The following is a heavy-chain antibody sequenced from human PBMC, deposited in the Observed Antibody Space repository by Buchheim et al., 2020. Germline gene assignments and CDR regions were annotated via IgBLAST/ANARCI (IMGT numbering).Heavy chain of an antibody. CDR2: IWYDGSNK. CDR3: ASSCSGGSCYSVSGSFDY. J-gene: IGHJ4*02. V-gene: IGHV3-33*01. CDR1: GFTFSSYG. D-gene: IGHD2-15*01. Sequence: QVQLVESGGGVVQPGRSLRLSCAASGFTFSSYGMHWVRQAPGKGLEWVAVIWYDGSNKYYADSVKGRFTISRDNSKNKLYLQMNSLRAEDTAVYYCASSCSGGSCYSVSGSFDYWGQGTL.